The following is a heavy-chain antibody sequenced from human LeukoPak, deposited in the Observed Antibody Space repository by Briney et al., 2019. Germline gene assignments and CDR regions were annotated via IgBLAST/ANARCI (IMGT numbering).Heavy chain of an antibody. Sequence: ASVKVSCKASGYTFISYDINWVRQVTGQGLEWMGWMNPNSGNTGYAQKFQGRVTITRNTSISTAFMELSSLRSEDTAVYYCARPRFPYYRLSGPDYYYMDVWGKGATVTVSS. D-gene: IGHD3-10*01. CDR1: GYTFISYD. V-gene: IGHV1-8*01. J-gene: IGHJ6*03. CDR3: ARPRFPYYRLSGPDYYYMDV. CDR2: MNPNSGNT.